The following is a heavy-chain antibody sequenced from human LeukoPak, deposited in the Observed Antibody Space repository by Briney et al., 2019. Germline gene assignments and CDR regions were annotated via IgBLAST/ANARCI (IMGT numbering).Heavy chain of an antibody. D-gene: IGHD3-3*01. CDR2: LYYSGKT. V-gene: IGHV4-39*07. Sequence: PSDTLSLTCIISGGYISSTTYYWGWIRQPPGKGLEWIGTLYYSGKTYYNPSLKSRVTISLDTSKNQFSLKLSSVTAADTAVYYCARAILSGYPDSWGQGTLVIVFS. CDR3: ARAILSGYPDS. CDR1: GGYISSTTYY. J-gene: IGHJ4*02.